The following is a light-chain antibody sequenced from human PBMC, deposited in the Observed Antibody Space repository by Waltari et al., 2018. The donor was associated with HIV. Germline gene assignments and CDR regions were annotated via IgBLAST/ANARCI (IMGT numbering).Light chain of an antibody. V-gene: IGKV3-20*01. CDR2: AAS. Sequence: EIVLTQSPGTLSLSPGERATLSCRASQSVSSSYLRWYQQKFGQAPRLIIYAASIRATGIPDRFSGSGSGTDFTLTISRLEPEDFAVYYCQQYGSSPITFGQGTRLEIK. CDR3: QQYGSSPIT. J-gene: IGKJ5*01. CDR1: QSVSSSY.